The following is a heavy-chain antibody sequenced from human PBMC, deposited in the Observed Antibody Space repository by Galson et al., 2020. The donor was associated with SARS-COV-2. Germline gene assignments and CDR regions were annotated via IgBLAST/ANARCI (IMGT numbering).Heavy chain of an antibody. Sequence: SETLSLTCTVSGDSIGSDYWNWMRQPPGKGLEWIAYIHKSGSTDYNPSLKSRVTISKDTSRNQFSLKLTSVTAADTAVYYCAAGGRMSRVCLASWGQGTPVTVST. CDR1: GDSIGSDY. J-gene: IGHJ5*01. CDR3: AAGGRMSRVCLAS. V-gene: IGHV4-59*01. CDR2: IHKSGST.